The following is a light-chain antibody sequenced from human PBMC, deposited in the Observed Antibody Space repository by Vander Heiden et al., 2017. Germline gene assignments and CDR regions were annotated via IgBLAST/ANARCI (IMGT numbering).Light chain of an antibody. J-gene: IGKJ4*01. CDR2: LGS. Sequence: DIVMTQSPLSLPVTPGEPASISCRSSQSLLHSNGYNYLDWYLQKPGQSPQLLIYLGSNRASGVPDRFSGSGSGTDFTLKISRVEAEDVGVYYCMQALQTPLTFACETKVEIK. V-gene: IGKV2-28*01. CDR1: QSLLHSNGYNY. CDR3: MQALQTPLT.